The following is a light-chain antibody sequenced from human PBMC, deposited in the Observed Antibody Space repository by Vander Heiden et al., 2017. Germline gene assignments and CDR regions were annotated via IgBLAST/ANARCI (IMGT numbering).Light chain of an antibody. V-gene: IGLV3-19*01. J-gene: IGLJ2*01. CDR1: SLRSYY. CDR2: GKN. CDR3: NSRDSSGNHLV. Sequence: SSELTQDPAVSVVLVQTVRITCQGDSLRSYYASWYQQKPGQSPVLVIYGKNNRPSGIPDRFSGSSSGNTASLTITGAQAEDEADYYCNSRDSSGNHLVFGGGTKLTVL.